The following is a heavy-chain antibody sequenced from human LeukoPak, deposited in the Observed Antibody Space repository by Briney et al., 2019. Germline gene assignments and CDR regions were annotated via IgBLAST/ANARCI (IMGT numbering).Heavy chain of an antibody. CDR2: ISSSGSTI. CDR3: ARDQYYDSSGYYLNSGY. CDR1: GFTFSSYE. D-gene: IGHD3-22*01. V-gene: IGHV3-48*03. Sequence: GGSLRLSCAASGFTFSSYEMNWVRQAPGKGLEWVSYISSSGSTIYYADSVKGRFTISRDNAKNSLYLQMNSLRAEDTAVYYCARDQYYDSSGYYLNSGYRGQGTLVTVSS. J-gene: IGHJ4*02.